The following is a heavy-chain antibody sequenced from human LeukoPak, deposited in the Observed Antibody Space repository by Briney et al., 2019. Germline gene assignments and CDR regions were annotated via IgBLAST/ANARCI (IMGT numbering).Heavy chain of an antibody. CDR1: GVSISSYY. CDR2: IYYIGST. D-gene: IGHD2-15*01. J-gene: IGHJ5*02. V-gene: IGHV4-59*08. Sequence: KASETLSLTCTVSGVSISSYYWSWIRQPPGKGLEWIGYIYYIGSTNYNPSLKSRVTISVDTSKNQFSLKLSSVTAADTAVYYCARHYPHYCSGGSCYSIQWFDPWGQGTLVTVSS. CDR3: ARHYPHYCSGGSCYSIQWFDP.